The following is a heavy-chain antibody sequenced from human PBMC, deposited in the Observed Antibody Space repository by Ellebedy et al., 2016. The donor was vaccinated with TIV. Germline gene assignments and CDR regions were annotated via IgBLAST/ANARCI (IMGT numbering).Heavy chain of an antibody. V-gene: IGHV1-2*02. CDR3: ARGKSPGWLASLYDY. Sequence: ASVKVSXKASGYTFTGYYMHWVRQAPGQGLEWMGWINPNSGGTNYAQKFQGRVTMTRDTSISTAYMELSRLRSDDTAVYYCARGKSPGWLASLYDYWGQGTLVTVSS. J-gene: IGHJ4*02. D-gene: IGHD6-19*01. CDR2: INPNSGGT. CDR1: GYTFTGYY.